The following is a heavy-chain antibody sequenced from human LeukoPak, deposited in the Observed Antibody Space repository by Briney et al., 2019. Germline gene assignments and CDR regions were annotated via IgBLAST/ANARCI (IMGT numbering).Heavy chain of an antibody. CDR2: ISYSGSTT. Sequence: PGGSLRLSCAASGFTFTNFEMNWVRQAPGKGLEWVSYISYSGSTTSYADSVKGRFTISRDNAKNSLYLQMNSLRAEDTAVYYCARANDLIDYWGQGTLVTVSS. CDR1: GFTFTNFE. CDR3: ARANDLIDY. J-gene: IGHJ4*02. V-gene: IGHV3-48*03.